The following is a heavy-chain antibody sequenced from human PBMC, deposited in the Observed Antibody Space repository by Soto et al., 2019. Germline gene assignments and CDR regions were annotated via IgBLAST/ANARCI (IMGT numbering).Heavy chain of an antibody. CDR2: ISAYNGNT. Sequence: QVQLVQSGAEVKKPGASVKVSCKASGYTFTSYGISWVRQAPGQGLEWMGWISAYNGNTNYAKKLQGRVTMPTNTPTRTAYMELRSRRSDEPPVYSWARAPIDFWSGRHDYWGQGTLVTVSS. D-gene: IGHD3-3*01. CDR3: ARAPIDFWSGRHDY. V-gene: IGHV1-18*01. CDR1: GYTFTSYG. J-gene: IGHJ4*02.